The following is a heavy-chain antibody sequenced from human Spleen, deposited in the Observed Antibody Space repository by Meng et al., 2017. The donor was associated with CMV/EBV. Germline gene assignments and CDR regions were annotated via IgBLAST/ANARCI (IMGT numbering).Heavy chain of an antibody. V-gene: IGHV3-7*03. J-gene: IGHJ6*02. D-gene: IGHD3-16*02. CDR2: MNTDGGEK. CDR1: GFSFSSSW. CDR3: ARAVRGMDV. Sequence: GGSLRLSCAASGFSFSSSWMTWVRQAPGKGLEWVANMNTDGGEKYYVDSVKGRFTISRDNAKNSLYLQINSLRAEDTAVYYCARAVRGMDVWGQGTTVTVSS.